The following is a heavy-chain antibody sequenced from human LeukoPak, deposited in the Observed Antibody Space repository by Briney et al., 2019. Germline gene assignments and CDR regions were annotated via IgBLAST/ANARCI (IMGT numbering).Heavy chain of an antibody. D-gene: IGHD6-19*01. CDR2: ISWNSGSI. V-gene: IGHV3-9*03. CDR3: AKDMRSGSSAGIFDY. CDR1: GFTFDDYA. J-gene: IGHJ4*02. Sequence: GGSLRLSCAASGFTFDDYAMHWVRQAPGKGLEWVSGISWNSGSIGYADSVKGRFTISRDNAKNSLYLQMNSLRAEDMALYYCAKDMRSGSSAGIFDYWGQGTLVTVSS.